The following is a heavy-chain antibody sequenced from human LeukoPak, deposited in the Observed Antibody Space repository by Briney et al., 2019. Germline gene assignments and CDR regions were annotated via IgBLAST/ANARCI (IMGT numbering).Heavy chain of an antibody. J-gene: IGHJ4*02. V-gene: IGHV5-10-1*01. D-gene: IGHD3-10*01. CDR3: ARHGLGSCGYHYFDY. CDR1: GYSFTSYW. Sequence: HGESLKISCKGSGYSFTSYWISWVRQMPGKGLEWMGKIDPRDSYTNYSPSFQGHVTISADKSISTAYLQWSSLKASDTAMYYCARHGLGSCGYHYFDYWAQGTLVTVSS. CDR2: IDPRDSYT.